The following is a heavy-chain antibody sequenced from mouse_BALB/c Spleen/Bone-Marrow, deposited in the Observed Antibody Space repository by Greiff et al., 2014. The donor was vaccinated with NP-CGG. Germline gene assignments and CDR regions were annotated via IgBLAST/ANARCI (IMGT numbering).Heavy chain of an antibody. CDR2: IDPYNGGT. Sequence: VQLQQSGPELGKPGASVKGSCKASGYEFTSYNIYWGKQSHGKSLEWIGHIDPYNGGTSYNQKFKGKATLTVDKSSSTAYMHLNSLTSEDSAVYYCAREGDYYGIGGMDYWGQGTSVTVSS. J-gene: IGHJ4*01. D-gene: IGHD1-1*01. CDR3: AREGDYYGIGGMDY. CDR1: GYEFTSYN. V-gene: IGHV1S135*01.